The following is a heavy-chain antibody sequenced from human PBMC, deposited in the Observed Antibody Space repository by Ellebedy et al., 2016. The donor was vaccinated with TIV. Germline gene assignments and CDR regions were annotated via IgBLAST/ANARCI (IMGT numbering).Heavy chain of an antibody. CDR3: ARGDCGGDCYSDWYFDL. CDR1: GYTFTGYY. V-gene: IGHV1-2*02. Sequence: ASVKVSXKASGYTFTGYYMHWVRQAPGQGLEWMGWINPNSGGTNYAQKFQGRVTMTRGTSISTAYMELSRLRSDDTAVYYCARGDCGGDCYSDWYFDLWGRGTLVTVSS. D-gene: IGHD2-21*01. J-gene: IGHJ2*01. CDR2: INPNSGGT.